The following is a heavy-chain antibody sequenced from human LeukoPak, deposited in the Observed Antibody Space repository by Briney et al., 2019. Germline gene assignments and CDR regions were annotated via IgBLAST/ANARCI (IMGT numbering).Heavy chain of an antibody. CDR3: ARDGVYYDSSGLDY. J-gene: IGHJ4*02. CDR2: ISGSGGST. D-gene: IGHD3-22*01. V-gene: IGHV3-23*01. Sequence: GGSLRLSCAASGFTFSSYAMSWVRQAPGKGLEWVSAISGSGGSTYHADSVKGRFTISRDNAKNSLYLQMNSLRAEDTAVFYCARDGVYYDSSGLDYWGQGTLVTVSS. CDR1: GFTFSSYA.